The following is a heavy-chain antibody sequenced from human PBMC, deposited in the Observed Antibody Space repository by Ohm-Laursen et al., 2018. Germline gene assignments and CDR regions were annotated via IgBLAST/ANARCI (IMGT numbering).Heavy chain of an antibody. CDR1: GVTFSSYA. V-gene: IGHV3-23*01. CDR3: AKDTKYYGMNV. D-gene: IGHD2-2*01. Sequence: SLRLSCTASGVTFSSYAMSWVRQAPGKGLEWVSGISASGGDTFYADSVKGRFTISRDNSKNNLYLQMNSLTAEDTAVYYCAKDTKYYGMNVWGQGTTVTVSS. CDR2: ISASGGDT. J-gene: IGHJ6*02.